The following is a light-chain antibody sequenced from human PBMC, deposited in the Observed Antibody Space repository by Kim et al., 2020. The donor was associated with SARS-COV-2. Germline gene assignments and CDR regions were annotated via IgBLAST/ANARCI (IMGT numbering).Light chain of an antibody. CDR1: QSVGSS. CDR2: DAF. J-gene: IGKJ1*01. CDR3: QQRGNWPLT. Sequence: LCPGERATLAYRASQSVGSSFAWYQQKPGQAPRLLIYDAFSRATGIPARFSGSGSGTDFTLTISSLEPEDFAVYYCQQRGNWPLTFGQGTKVDIK. V-gene: IGKV3-11*01.